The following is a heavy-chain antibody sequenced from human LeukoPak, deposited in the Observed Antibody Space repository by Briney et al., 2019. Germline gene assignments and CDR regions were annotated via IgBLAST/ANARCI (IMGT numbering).Heavy chain of an antibody. CDR3: ASIPYYYYDSSGYY. D-gene: IGHD3-22*01. J-gene: IGHJ4*02. CDR1: GGSVSSGSYY. Sequence: SETLSLTCTVSGGSVSSGSYYWSWIRQPPGKGLGWIGYIYYSGSTNYNPSLKSRVTISVDTSKNQFSLKLSSVTAADTAVYYCASIPYYYYDSSGYYWGQGTLVTVSS. CDR2: IYYSGST. V-gene: IGHV4-61*01.